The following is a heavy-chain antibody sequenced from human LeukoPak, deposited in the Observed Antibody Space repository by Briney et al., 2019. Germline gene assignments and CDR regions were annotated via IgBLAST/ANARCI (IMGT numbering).Heavy chain of an antibody. CDR2: IYYSGST. CDR1: GGSISSGGYY. D-gene: IGHD1-1*01. V-gene: IGHV4-31*03. Sequence: SETLSLTCTVSGGSISSGGYYWSWIRQHPGKGLEWIGYIYYSGSTYYNPSLKSRVTISVDTSKNRFSLKLSSVTAADTAVYYCARIRRGRGTDYWGQGTLVTVSS. J-gene: IGHJ4*02. CDR3: ARIRRGRGTDY.